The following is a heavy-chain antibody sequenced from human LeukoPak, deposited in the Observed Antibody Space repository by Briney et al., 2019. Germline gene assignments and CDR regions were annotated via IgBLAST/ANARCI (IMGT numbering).Heavy chain of an antibody. J-gene: IGHJ4*02. CDR1: GFTFSSYA. CDR3: ARDPPFIIGTTFFDY. D-gene: IGHD1-20*01. CDR2: ISGRGGGT. Sequence: PGGSLRLSCAASGFTFSSYAMSWVRQAPGKGLEWVSAISGRGGGTYYADSVKGRFTISRDNAKNSLYLQMNSLRAEDTAVYYCARDPPFIIGTTFFDYWGQGTLVTVSS. V-gene: IGHV3-23*01.